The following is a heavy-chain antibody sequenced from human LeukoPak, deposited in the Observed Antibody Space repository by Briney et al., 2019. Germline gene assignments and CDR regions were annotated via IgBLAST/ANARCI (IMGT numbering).Heavy chain of an antibody. J-gene: IGHJ4*02. CDR1: GGSFSGYY. V-gene: IGHV4-34*01. CDR2: INHSGST. D-gene: IGHD3-9*01. Sequence: SETLSPTCAVYGGSFSGYYWSWIRQPPGKGLEWIGEINHSGSTNYNPSLKSRVTISVDTSKNQFSLKLSSVTAADTAVYYCARRPFTYYDILTGYSPFDYWGQGTLVTVSS. CDR3: ARRPFTYYDILTGYSPFDY.